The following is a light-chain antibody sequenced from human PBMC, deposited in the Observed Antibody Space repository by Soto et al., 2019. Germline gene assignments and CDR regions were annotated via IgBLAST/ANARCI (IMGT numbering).Light chain of an antibody. V-gene: IGKV1-33*01. CDR1: QDISNS. CDR3: QHSDSIPIT. J-gene: IGKJ5*01. Sequence: DTQMSQSPAALSASVGDTVTIPCQASQDISNSLNWYQQKPGKAPKLLIYDASNLETGVPSRFSGSGSGTDCTFTISSLQPEDIATYYCQHSDSIPITLGQGTRLEIK. CDR2: DAS.